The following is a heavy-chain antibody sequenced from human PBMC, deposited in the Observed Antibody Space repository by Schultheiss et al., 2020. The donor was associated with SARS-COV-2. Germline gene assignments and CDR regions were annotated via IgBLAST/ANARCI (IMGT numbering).Heavy chain of an antibody. J-gene: IGHJ4*02. CDR3: ARVKGGWYFDY. CDR2: IYYSGTT. D-gene: IGHD6-19*01. CDR1: GDSMSSGDYY. V-gene: IGHV4-30-4*01. Sequence: SETLSLTCSVSGDSMSSGDYYWSWIRQPPGKGLEWIGYIYYSGTTYYNPSLRSRVTLSVDTSKNQFSLKLSSVTASATAVYYCARVKGGWYFDYWGQGTLVTVSS.